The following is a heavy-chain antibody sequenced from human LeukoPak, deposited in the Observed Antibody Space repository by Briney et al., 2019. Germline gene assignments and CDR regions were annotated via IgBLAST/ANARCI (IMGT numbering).Heavy chain of an antibody. Sequence: QAGRSLRLSCAASGFTFSSYAIHWVRQAPGKGLEWVALISYDGSNKYYADSVKGRFTISRDNSKNTLYLQMNSLRAEDTAVYFCASTQYYDYVWGSYRALDYWGQGTLVTVSS. CDR3: ASTQYYDYVWGSYRALDY. V-gene: IGHV3-30*04. CDR1: GFTFSSYA. CDR2: ISYDGSNK. D-gene: IGHD3-16*02. J-gene: IGHJ4*02.